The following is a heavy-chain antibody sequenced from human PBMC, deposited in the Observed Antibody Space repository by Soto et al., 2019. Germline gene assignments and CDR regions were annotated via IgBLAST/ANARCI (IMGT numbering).Heavy chain of an antibody. D-gene: IGHD2-21*01. V-gene: IGHV1-3*04. J-gene: IGHJ4*02. CDR2: ISTGNGNT. Sequence: ASVKVSCKASGYTFTDYAMHWVRQAPGQRLEWMGWISTGNGNTKYSQKFQGRVTITRDTSATTAYMELSSLRSEDTAVYYCAKGSKMWTPEYLGQGTLDNVSS. CDR1: GYTFTDYA. CDR3: AKGSKMWTPEY.